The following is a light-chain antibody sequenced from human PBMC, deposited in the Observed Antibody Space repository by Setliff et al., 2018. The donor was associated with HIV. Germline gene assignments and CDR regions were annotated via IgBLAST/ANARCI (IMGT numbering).Light chain of an antibody. CDR2: EVS. J-gene: IGLJ1*01. V-gene: IGLV2-23*02. Sequence: ALTQPASVSGSPGQSITISCTGTSSDIGSYNLVSWYQQHPGKAPKLMIYEVSQRPSGVSNRFSGSKSGNTASLTISGLQAEDEADYYCCSYAGSSGYVFGTGTKVTVL. CDR1: SSDIGSYNL. CDR3: CSYAGSSGYV.